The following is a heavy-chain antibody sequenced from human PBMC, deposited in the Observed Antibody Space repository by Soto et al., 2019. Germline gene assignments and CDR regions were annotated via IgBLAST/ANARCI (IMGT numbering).Heavy chain of an antibody. CDR3: ARESEDLTSNFDY. V-gene: IGHV3-21*06. Sequence: EVQLVESGGGLVKPGGSLRLSCAASGVTFTRYSMNWVRQAPGKGLELVSSISSTTNYIYYGDSMTGRFTISRDNTKNSLYLEMNSLRAEDTAVYYCARESEDLTSNFDYWGQGTLVTVSS. J-gene: IGHJ4*02. CDR2: ISSTTNYI. CDR1: GVTFTRYS.